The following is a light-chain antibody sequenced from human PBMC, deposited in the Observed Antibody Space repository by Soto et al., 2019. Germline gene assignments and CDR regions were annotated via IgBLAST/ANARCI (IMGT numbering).Light chain of an antibody. J-gene: IGKJ1*01. V-gene: IGKV3-20*01. CDR1: QSVSSNY. CDR2: GAS. Sequence: EIVLTQSPGTLSLSPGERATLSCRASQSVSSNYLAWYQQKPGQAPRLLIYGASRRATGIPDRFSGGGSGTDSTLTISRLEPEDFAVYFCQHQRAFGQGTKLEV. CDR3: QHQRA.